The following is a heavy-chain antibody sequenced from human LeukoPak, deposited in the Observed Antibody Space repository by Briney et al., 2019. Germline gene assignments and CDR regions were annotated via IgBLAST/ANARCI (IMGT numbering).Heavy chain of an antibody. CDR3: ARRQGGSRRFFDY. D-gene: IGHD1-26*01. CDR1: GYSFTNFW. J-gene: IGHJ4*02. Sequence: GESLKISCKGSGYSFTNFWIGWVRQMPGKGLEWMGIIYPGDSDTGYSPSFQGQVTISADKSINTAYVQWSSLKASDTAMYYCARRQGGSRRFFDYWGQGTLVTVSS. CDR2: IYPGDSDT. V-gene: IGHV5-51*01.